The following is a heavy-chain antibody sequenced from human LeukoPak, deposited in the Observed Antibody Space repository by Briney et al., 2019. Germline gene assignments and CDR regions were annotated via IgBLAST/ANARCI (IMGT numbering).Heavy chain of an antibody. CDR2: ISYDGSNK. Sequence: GRSLRLSCAASGFTFSSYGMHWVRQAPGKGLEWVAVISYDGSNKYYADSVKGRFTISRDNSKNTLYLQMNSLRAEDTAVYYCAKISWRLTDFDYWGQGTLVTVSS. D-gene: IGHD3-9*01. CDR3: AKISWRLTDFDY. J-gene: IGHJ4*02. V-gene: IGHV3-30*18. CDR1: GFTFSSYG.